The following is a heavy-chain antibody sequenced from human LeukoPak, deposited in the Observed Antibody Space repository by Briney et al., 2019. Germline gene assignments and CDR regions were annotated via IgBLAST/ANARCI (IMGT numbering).Heavy chain of an antibody. D-gene: IGHD1-1*01. J-gene: IGHJ4*02. CDR3: ARDTPQHLKRFDD. Sequence: ASVKVSCKTSGYSFSNYGIVWVRQAPGQGLEWMGWISAKNGNTKNSQKVQGRVSMTTDSSTGIAYLDLRSLRTDDTAVYFCARDTPQHLKRFDDWGQGTLVTVSS. CDR1: GYSFSNYG. CDR2: ISAKNGNT. V-gene: IGHV1-18*01.